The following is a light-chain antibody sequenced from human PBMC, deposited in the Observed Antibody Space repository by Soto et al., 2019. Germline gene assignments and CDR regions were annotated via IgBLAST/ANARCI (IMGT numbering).Light chain of an antibody. CDR1: QGISNY. V-gene: IGKV1-27*01. Sequence: DIQMTQSPSSLSSSVGDRATITCRASQGISNYLAWYQQKPGKVPKLLIYAASTMPSGVPARFSGSGSGTDFTLTISSLQPEDVATYYCQKYINGPRTFGRGTKVEIK. CDR2: AAS. CDR3: QKYINGPRT. J-gene: IGKJ1*01.